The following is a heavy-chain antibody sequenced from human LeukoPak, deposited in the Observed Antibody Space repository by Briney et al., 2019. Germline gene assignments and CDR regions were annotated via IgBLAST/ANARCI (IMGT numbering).Heavy chain of an antibody. Sequence: GGSLRLSCAASGFTFSNYWMIWVRQAPGRGLEWVGNIKQDGSQKRYADSVRDRFTISRDNAQTSLYLQMNSLRAEDTAVYYCARSGLRPFRAGDYWGQGTLVTVSS. CDR1: GFTFSNYW. V-gene: IGHV3-7*05. CDR3: ARSGLRPFRAGDY. J-gene: IGHJ4*02. CDR2: IKQDGSQK. D-gene: IGHD3-10*01.